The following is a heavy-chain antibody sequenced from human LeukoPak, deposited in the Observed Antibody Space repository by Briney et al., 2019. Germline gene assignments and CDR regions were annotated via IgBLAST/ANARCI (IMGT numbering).Heavy chain of an antibody. Sequence: GGSLRLSCTASGFTFSGYGMHWVRQAPGRGLEWVAIISYDGSNTFYGDSVKGRFTISRDNSKKTLYLQMNSLRTEDTAVYYCARDQTAVTGVWGTIDYWGQGTLVTVSS. V-gene: IGHV3-30*03. CDR3: ARDQTAVTGVWGTIDY. D-gene: IGHD2-8*02. J-gene: IGHJ4*02. CDR2: ISYDGSNT. CDR1: GFTFSGYG.